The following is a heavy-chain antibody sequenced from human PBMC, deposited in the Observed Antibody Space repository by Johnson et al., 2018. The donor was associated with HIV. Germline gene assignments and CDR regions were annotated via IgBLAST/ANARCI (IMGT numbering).Heavy chain of an antibody. CDR1: TVSSNH. CDR2: TYDCTNA. CDR3: ARGALGAFDI. Sequence: TVSSNHMSWIRQAPGKGLECVIVTYDCTNARYADSVKGRFTISRDNAKNSLYLQMNSLRAEDTALYYCARGALGAFDIWGQGTMVTVSS. D-gene: IGHD3-3*02. J-gene: IGHJ3*02. V-gene: IGHV3-53*01.